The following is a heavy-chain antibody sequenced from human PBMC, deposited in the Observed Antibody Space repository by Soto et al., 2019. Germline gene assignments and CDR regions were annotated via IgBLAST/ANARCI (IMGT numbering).Heavy chain of an antibody. J-gene: IGHJ4*02. D-gene: IGHD3-22*01. CDR2: ISCSGGST. CDR3: AKEGYYYDSSGNDNYFDY. V-gene: IGHV3-23*01. CDR1: GFTFISYA. Sequence: LRLSCAASGFTFISYAMSWVRQAPGKGLECVSAISCSGGSTYYADSVKGRFTISRDNSKNTRYLQMNSLRAEDTAVYYCAKEGYYYDSSGNDNYFDYWGQGTLVNVSS.